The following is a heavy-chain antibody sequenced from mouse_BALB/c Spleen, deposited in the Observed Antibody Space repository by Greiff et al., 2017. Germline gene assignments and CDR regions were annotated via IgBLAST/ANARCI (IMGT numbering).Heavy chain of an antibody. J-gene: IGHJ2*01. CDR3: ARGGSLGWLTGTFDY. CDR2: INPYNDGT. Sequence: EVKLMESGPELVKPGASVKMSCKASGYTFTSYVMHWVKQKPGQGLEWIGYINPYNDGTKYNEKFKGKATLTSDKSSSTAYMELSSLTSEDSAVYYCARGGSLGWLTGTFDYWGQGTTLTVSS. CDR1: GYTFTSYV. D-gene: IGHD4-1*01. V-gene: IGHV1-14*01.